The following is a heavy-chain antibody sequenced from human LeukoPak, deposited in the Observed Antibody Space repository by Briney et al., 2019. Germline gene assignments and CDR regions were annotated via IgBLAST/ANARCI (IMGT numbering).Heavy chain of an antibody. CDR3: ARNPVLDIVVVPAAIFDY. D-gene: IGHD2-2*03. Sequence: SETLSLTCAVSGYSISSGYYWGWIRQPPGKGLEWIGSIYHSGSTCYNPSLKSRVTISVDTSKNQFSLKLSSVTAADTAVYYCARNPVLDIVVVPAAIFDYWGQGTLVTVSS. CDR1: GYSISSGYY. CDR2: IYHSGST. V-gene: IGHV4-38-2*01. J-gene: IGHJ4*02.